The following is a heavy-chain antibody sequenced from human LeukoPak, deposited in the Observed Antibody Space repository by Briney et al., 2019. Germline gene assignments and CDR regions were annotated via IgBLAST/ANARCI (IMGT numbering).Heavy chain of an antibody. Sequence: ASVKVSCKVSGYTLTELSMHWVRQAPGKGLEWMGGFDPEDGETIYAQKFQSRVTMTEDTSTDTAYMELSSLRSEDTAVYFCARAQYGGKSGSWYSDLWGRGTLVTVSS. D-gene: IGHD4-23*01. CDR1: GYTLTELS. CDR3: ARAQYGGKSGSWYSDL. J-gene: IGHJ2*01. CDR2: FDPEDGET. V-gene: IGHV1-24*01.